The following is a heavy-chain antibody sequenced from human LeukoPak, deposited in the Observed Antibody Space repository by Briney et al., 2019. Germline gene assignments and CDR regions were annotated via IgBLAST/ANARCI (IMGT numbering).Heavy chain of an antibody. CDR3: VRDNRWASDY. D-gene: IGHD4-23*01. CDR2: IKGEGGEK. J-gene: IGHJ4*02. Sequence: GGSLRLSCAASGFTSRSYWMNWVRQAPGKGLEWVANIKGEGGEKYADSVEGRFTISRDNAKNSVYLQMNSLRAEDTAVYYCVRDNRWASDYWGPGTLVTVSS. CDR1: GFTSRSYW. V-gene: IGHV3-7*01.